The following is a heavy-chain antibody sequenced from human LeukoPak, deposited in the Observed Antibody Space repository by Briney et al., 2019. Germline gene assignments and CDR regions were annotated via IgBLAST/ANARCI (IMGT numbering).Heavy chain of an antibody. V-gene: IGHV4-59*13. D-gene: IGHD3-3*01. J-gene: IGHJ4*02. CDR3: ARGAVAWSGYFLDY. Sequence: SETLPLTCSVSGGPISNYYWSWIRQPPGKELEWIGYIYYSGSTKYKPSLNSRLTISLDTSQNQFSLKLSSVTAADTAVYHCARGAVAWSGYFLDYWGQGTLVTVSS. CDR2: IYYSGST. CDR1: GGPISNYY.